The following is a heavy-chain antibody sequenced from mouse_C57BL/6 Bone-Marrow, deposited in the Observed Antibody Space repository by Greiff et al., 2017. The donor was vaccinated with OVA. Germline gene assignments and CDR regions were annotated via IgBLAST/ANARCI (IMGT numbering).Heavy chain of an antibody. V-gene: IGHV5-4*03. CDR2: ISDGGSYT. J-gene: IGHJ4*01. Sequence: EVNVVESGGGLVKPGGSLKLSCAASGFTFSSYAMSWVRQTPEKRLEWVATISDGGSYTSYPDNLKGRFTISRDNAKNNLYLQMSHLKSEDTAMYYGARVPLAAYAMDYWGQGTSVTVSS. D-gene: IGHD1-2*01. CDR3: ARVPLAAYAMDY. CDR1: GFTFSSYA.